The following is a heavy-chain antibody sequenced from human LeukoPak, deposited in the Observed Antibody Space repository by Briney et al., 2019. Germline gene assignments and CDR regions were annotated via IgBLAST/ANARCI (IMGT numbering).Heavy chain of an antibody. V-gene: IGHV4-39*01. CDR1: GGSISSSSYY. J-gene: IGHJ4*02. CDR2: IYYSGST. Sequence: SETLSLTCTVSGGSISSSSYYWGWIRQPPGKGLEWIGSIYYSGSTYYNPSLKSRVTISVDTSKNQFSLKLSSVTAADTAVYYCATIRGYSSSWLIIWGQGTLVTVSS. D-gene: IGHD6-13*01. CDR3: ATIRGYSSSWLII.